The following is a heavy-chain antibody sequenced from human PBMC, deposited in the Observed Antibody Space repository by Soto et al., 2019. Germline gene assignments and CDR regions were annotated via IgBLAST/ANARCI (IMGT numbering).Heavy chain of an antibody. CDR1: GFTLTNYW. Sequence: EVQLVESGGGLVQPGGSLRLSCAASGFTLTNYWMHWVRQAPGKGLVWVSRINSNGRSITYAGSVKGRFTISRDNATNTLYLQMNSLRAEDTAVYYCARGGAARAYYYYGMDVWGQGTTVTVSS. J-gene: IGHJ6*02. D-gene: IGHD6-6*01. V-gene: IGHV3-74*01. CDR2: INSNGRSI. CDR3: ARGGAARAYYYYGMDV.